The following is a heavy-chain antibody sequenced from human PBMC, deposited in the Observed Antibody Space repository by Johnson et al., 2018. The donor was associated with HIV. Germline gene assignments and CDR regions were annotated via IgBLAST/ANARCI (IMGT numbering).Heavy chain of an antibody. CDR3: AKDLVVINVRYAFHI. V-gene: IGHV3-11*01. Sequence: ESGGGVVQPGRSLRLSCAASGFTFSDYYMTWIRQAPGKGLEWLSFISSSGDIIRYADYVKGRFTISRDNAKNSVYLQMDSLRAEDTALYYCAKDLVVINVRYAFHIWGQGTMVTVS. CDR1: GFTFSDYY. CDR2: ISSSGDII. J-gene: IGHJ3*02. D-gene: IGHD3-22*01.